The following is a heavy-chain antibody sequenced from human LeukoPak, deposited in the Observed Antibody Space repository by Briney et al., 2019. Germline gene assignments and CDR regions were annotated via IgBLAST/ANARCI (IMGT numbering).Heavy chain of an antibody. D-gene: IGHD3-3*01. J-gene: IGHJ6*04. CDR3: AQYDFWSGYPPRGV. CDR1: GFTFNTYN. V-gene: IGHV3-21*04. CDR2: ISSSSSSYI. Sequence: GGSLRLSCAASGFTFNTYNMNWVRQAPGKGLEWVSSISSSSSSYIYYADSVKGRFTISRDNAKNSLYLQMNSLKTEDTAVYYCAQYDFWSGYPPRGVWGKGTTVTVSS.